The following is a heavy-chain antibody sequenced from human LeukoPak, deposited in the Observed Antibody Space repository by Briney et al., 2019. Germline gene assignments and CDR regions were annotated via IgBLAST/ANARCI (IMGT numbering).Heavy chain of an antibody. J-gene: IGHJ4*02. CDR3: ATVFDY. Sequence: PGGSLRLSCAASGFSFSTYNMSWVRQAPGKGLEWVSSTSSGSNYIYYADSVKGRFTISRDNAKNSLYLQMNSLRVEDTAVYYCATVFDYWGQGTLVTVSS. CDR2: TSSGSNYI. CDR1: GFSFSTYN. V-gene: IGHV3-21*01.